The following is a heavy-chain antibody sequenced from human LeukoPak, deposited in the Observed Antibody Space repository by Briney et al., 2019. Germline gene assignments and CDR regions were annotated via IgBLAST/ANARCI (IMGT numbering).Heavy chain of an antibody. CDR1: GRTFSSYA. J-gene: IGHJ5*02. D-gene: IGHD6-25*01. CDR2: IIPIFGTA. V-gene: IGHV1-69*05. Sequence: ASVKVSCKASGRTFSSYAISWVRQPPGQGLEWMGGIIPIFGTANYAQKFQGRVTITTDESTSTAHMELSSLRSEDTAVYYCARDHRQRGTLNWFDPWGQGTLVTVSS. CDR3: ARDHRQRGTLNWFDP.